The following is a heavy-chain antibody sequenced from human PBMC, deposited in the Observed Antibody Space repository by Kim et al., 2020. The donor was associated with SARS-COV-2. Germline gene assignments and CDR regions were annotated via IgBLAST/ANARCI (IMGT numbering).Heavy chain of an antibody. CDR2: INHSGST. V-gene: IGHV4-34*01. CDR3: ARGMTTVTKNPLV. D-gene: IGHD4-17*01. CDR1: GGSFSGYY. Sequence: SETLSLTCAVYGGSFSGYYWSWIRQPPGKGLEWIGEINHSGSTNYNPSLKSRVTISVDTSKNQFSLKLSSVTAADTAVYYCARGMTTVTKNPLVWGQGTLVTVSS. J-gene: IGHJ4*02.